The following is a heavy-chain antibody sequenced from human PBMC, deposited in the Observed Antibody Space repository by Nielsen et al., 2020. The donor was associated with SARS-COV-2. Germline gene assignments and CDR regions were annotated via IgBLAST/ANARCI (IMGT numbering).Heavy chain of an antibody. CDR1: GGSVSSSPFY. CDR2: IYYSGST. Sequence: SETLSLTCTVSGGSVSSSPFYWGWIRQPPGKGLEWIGYIYYSGSTNYNPSLKSRVTISVDTSKNQFSLKLSSVTAADTAVYYCARGVLGDYYYYMDVWGKGTTVTVSS. J-gene: IGHJ6*03. V-gene: IGHV4-61*01. CDR3: ARGVLGDYYYYMDV.